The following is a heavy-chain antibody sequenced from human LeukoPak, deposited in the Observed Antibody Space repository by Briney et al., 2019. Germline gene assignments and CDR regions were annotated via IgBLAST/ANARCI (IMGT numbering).Heavy chain of an antibody. Sequence: SETLSLTCTVSGGSISSSSYYWGWIRQPPGKGLERIGSIYYSGSTYYNPSLKSRVTISVDTSKDQFSLKLSSVTAADTAVYYCARQSWSGYSYYYYYMDVWGKGTTVTVSS. V-gene: IGHV4-39*01. CDR3: ARQSWSGYSYYYYYMDV. D-gene: IGHD1-14*01. J-gene: IGHJ6*03. CDR1: GGSISSSSYY. CDR2: IYYSGST.